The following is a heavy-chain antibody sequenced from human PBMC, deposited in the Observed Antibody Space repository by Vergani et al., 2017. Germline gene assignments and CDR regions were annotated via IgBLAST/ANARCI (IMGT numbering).Heavy chain of an antibody. CDR1: GGSISSGDYY. V-gene: IGHV4-30-4*08. CDR2: IYYSGST. D-gene: IGHD3-9*01. Sequence: QVQLQESGPGLVKPSQTLSLTCTVSGGSISSGDYYWTWIRQPPGKGLEWIGYIYYSGSTYYNPSLKSRVTISVDTSKNQFSLKLNSVTAADTAVYYCARVYSGEDFDWLPNLQGAFDIWGQGTMVTVSS. J-gene: IGHJ3*02. CDR3: ARVYSGEDFDWLPNLQGAFDI.